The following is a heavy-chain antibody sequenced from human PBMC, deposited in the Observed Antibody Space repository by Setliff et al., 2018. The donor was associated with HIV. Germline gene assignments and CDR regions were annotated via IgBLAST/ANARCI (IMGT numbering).Heavy chain of an antibody. CDR1: GFTFGSYT. D-gene: IGHD1-26*01. CDR2: MGFTSTSI. V-gene: IGHV3-48*01. CDR3: VRDHLWAFDY. Sequence: GGSLRLSCAASGFTFGSYTMNWVRQAPGKGLEWVTYMGFTSTSITYADSVKGRFTISRDNAKNSLYLQMNGLRVEDTAVYYCVRDHLWAFDYWGQGTLVTVSS. J-gene: IGHJ4*02.